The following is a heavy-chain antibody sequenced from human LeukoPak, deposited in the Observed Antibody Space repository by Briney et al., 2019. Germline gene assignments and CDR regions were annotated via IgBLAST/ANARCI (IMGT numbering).Heavy chain of an antibody. CDR1: GGSISSYY. CDR2: IYYSGST. D-gene: IGHD3-9*01. V-gene: IGHV4-59*01. Sequence: SETLSLTCTVSGGSISSYYWSWIRPPPGKGLEWIGYIYYSGSTNYNPSLKSRVTISVDTSKNQFSLKLSSVTAADTAVYYCARSGTYYDILTGYYSGVWFDPWGQGTLVTVSS. J-gene: IGHJ5*02. CDR3: ARSGTYYDILTGYYSGVWFDP.